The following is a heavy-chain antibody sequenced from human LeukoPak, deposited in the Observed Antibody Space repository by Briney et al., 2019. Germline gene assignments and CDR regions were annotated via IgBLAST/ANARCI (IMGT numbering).Heavy chain of an antibody. Sequence: SQTLSLTCTVSGGSISSGSYFWSWIRQPAGKGLEWIGRIYTSGSTNYNPSLKSRVTISVDTSKNQFSLKLSSVTAADTAVYYCASVTSRGAFDIWGQGTMVTVSS. CDR2: IYTSGST. J-gene: IGHJ3*02. D-gene: IGHD4-11*01. V-gene: IGHV4-61*02. CDR1: GGSISSGSYF. CDR3: ASVTSRGAFDI.